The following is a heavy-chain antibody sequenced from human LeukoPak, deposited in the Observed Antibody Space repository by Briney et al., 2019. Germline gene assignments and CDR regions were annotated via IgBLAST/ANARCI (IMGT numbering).Heavy chain of an antibody. D-gene: IGHD2-8*01. V-gene: IGHV3-9*01. J-gene: IGHJ3*02. CDR1: GFTFDDYA. CDR2: ISWNSGSI. CDR3: EKDIAGRGVTNDAFNI. Sequence: GGSLRLSCAASGFTFDDYAMHWVRQAPGKGLEWVSGISWNSGSIGYADSVKGRFTISRDNAKNSLYLQMNSLRAEDTALYYCEKDIAGRGVTNDAFNIWGKGTMVTVSS.